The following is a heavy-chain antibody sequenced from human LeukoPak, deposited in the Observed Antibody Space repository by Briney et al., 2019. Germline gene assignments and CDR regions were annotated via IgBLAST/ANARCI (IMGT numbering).Heavy chain of an antibody. CDR3: AREIFGSGSYPYV. CDR2: IWHDGSHK. Sequence: GGPLRHSYAPSGFAFNTYAIHEVHQPPRQGLPWVALIWHDGSHKFYSNSVRGQFTISRDNSKNTVSLQMNNLTPEDTAVYYCAREIFGSGSYPYVWGQGTLVTVSS. J-gene: IGHJ1*01. CDR1: GFAFNTYA. D-gene: IGHD3-10*01. V-gene: IGHV3-33*01.